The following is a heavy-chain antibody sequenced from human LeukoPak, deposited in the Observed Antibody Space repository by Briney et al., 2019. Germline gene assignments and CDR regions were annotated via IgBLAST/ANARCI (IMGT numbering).Heavy chain of an antibody. CDR3: TLDYDSSGYNWFDP. CDR1: GFTFGDYA. Sequence: GGSLRLSCTASGFTFGDYAMSWVCQAPGKGLEWVGFIRSKAYGGTTEYAASVKGRFTISRDDSKSIAYLQMNSLKTEDTAVYYCTLDYDSSGYNWFDPWGQGTLVTVSS. V-gene: IGHV3-49*04. J-gene: IGHJ5*02. CDR2: IRSKAYGGTT. D-gene: IGHD3-22*01.